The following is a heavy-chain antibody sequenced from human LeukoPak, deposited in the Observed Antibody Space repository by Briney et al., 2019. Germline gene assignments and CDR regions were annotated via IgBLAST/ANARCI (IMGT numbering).Heavy chain of an antibody. J-gene: IGHJ4*02. CDR1: GFTFSSYG. CDR3: ASSVVYVFDY. V-gene: IGHV3-23*01. D-gene: IGHD2-8*02. CDR2: ISGSGGST. Sequence: GGSLRLSCAASGFTFSSYGMSWVRQAPGKGLEWVSAISGSGGSTYYADSVKGRFTISRDNAKNSLYLQMNSLRAEDTAVYYCASSVVYVFDYWGQGTLVTVSS.